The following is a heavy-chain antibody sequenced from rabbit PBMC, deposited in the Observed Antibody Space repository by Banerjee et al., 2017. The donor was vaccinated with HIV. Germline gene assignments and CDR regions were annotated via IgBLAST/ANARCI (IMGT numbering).Heavy chain of an antibody. V-gene: IGHV1S45*01. J-gene: IGHJ4*01. CDR2: IYSGSSGST. D-gene: IGHD6-1*01. Sequence: QEQLVESGGGLVQPEGSLTLTCTASGFTISSSYWICWVRQAPGKRPEWIACIYSGSSGSTYYASWVNGRFSISSDNAQTTAADTATYFCARSPYAGYTGYANTIFNLWGPGTPVTVS. CDR3: ARSPYAGYTGYANTIFNL. CDR1: GFTISSSYW.